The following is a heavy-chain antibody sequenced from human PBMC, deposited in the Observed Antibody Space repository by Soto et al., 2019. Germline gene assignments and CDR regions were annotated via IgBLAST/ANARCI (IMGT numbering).Heavy chain of an antibody. V-gene: IGHV4-39*01. D-gene: IGHD6-19*01. Sequence: QLQLQESGPGLVKPSETLSLTCTVSGGSISSSSYYWGWIRQPPGKGLEWIGRIYYSGSTYYNPSIKSRVTKPVNTSNTHCSLKLSSVTAADTAVYYCARHSSSSGWDQQANEAFDYWGQGTLVTVSS. J-gene: IGHJ4*02. CDR3: ARHSSSSGWDQQANEAFDY. CDR2: IYYSGST. CDR1: GGSISSSSYY.